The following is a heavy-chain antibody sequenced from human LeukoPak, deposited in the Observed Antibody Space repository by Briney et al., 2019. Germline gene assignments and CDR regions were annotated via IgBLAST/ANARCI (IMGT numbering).Heavy chain of an antibody. CDR1: GFTLSNVW. D-gene: IGHD1-20*01. J-gene: IGHJ6*03. CDR2: FKSKTDGGTR. Sequence: GGSLRLSCAASGFTLSNVWMSWVRQAPGKGLEWVGRFKSKTDGGTRDYAAPVKGRFTISRDDSKNTLYLQMNSLKTEDTAVYYCTTAISGAYYYHYVDVWGKGTTVTVSS. CDR3: TTAISGAYYYHYVDV. V-gene: IGHV3-15*01.